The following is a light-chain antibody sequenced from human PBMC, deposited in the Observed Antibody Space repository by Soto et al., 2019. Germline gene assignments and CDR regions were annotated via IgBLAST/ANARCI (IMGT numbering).Light chain of an antibody. Sequence: QSVLTQPPSASGTPGQSVTIPCTGTSSDVGDYNYVSWYQQHPGKAPKLVIYEVSRRPSGVPDRFSGSKSGNTVSLTVSGLQAEDEADYYCSSNAGSNNLVFGGGTKVTVL. CDR1: SSDVGDYNY. CDR3: SSNAGSNNLV. J-gene: IGLJ2*01. V-gene: IGLV2-8*01. CDR2: EVS.